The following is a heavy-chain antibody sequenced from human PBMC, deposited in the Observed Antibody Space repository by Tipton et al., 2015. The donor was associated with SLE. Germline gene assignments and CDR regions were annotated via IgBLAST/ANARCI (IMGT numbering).Heavy chain of an antibody. CDR1: GGSISSSSYY. D-gene: IGHD1-20*01. CDR2: IYYSGST. Sequence: TLSLTCAVYGGSISSSSYYWGWIRQPPGKGLEWIGSIYYSGSTYYNPSLKSRVTISVDTSKNQFSLKLSSVTAADTAVYYCASPSITGTSGWFDPWGQGTLVTVSS. V-gene: IGHV4-39*07. J-gene: IGHJ5*02. CDR3: ASPSITGTSGWFDP.